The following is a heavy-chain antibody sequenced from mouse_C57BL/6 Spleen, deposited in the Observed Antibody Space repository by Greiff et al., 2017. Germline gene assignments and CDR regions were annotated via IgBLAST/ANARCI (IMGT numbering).Heavy chain of an antibody. V-gene: IGHV1-52*01. D-gene: IGHD2-3*01. Sequence: QVQLQQPGAELVRPGSSVKLSCKASGYTFTSYWMHWVKQRPIQGLEWIGNIDPSDSETHYNQKFKDKATLTVDKSSSTAYMQLSSLTSEDSAVYYCARDDGYYLYYAMDYWGQGTSVTVSS. CDR3: ARDDGYYLYYAMDY. J-gene: IGHJ4*01. CDR2: IDPSDSET. CDR1: GYTFTSYW.